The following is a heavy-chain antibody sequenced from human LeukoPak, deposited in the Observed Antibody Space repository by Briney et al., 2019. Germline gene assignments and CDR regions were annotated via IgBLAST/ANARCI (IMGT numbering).Heavy chain of an antibody. J-gene: IGHJ4*02. CDR3: AKGAGASASDYFDY. CDR2: ISSSGGST. Sequence: PGGSLRLSCAASTFTFSNYAMSWDRQAPGKGLEWVSSISSSGGSTYYADSVMGRFTVSRDNFRNTVHLQMNSLRAEDTAVYFCAKGAGASASDYFDYWGQGTLVTVSS. CDR1: TFTFSNYA. V-gene: IGHV3-23*01.